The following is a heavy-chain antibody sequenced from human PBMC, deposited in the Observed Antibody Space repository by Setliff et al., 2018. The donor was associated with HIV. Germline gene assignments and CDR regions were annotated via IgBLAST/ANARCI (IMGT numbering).Heavy chain of an antibody. CDR1: GDSISGYY. V-gene: IGHV4-4*07. CDR2: MHISGNT. CDR3: ARARITMIGGRLEPYAFDR. J-gene: IGHJ3*01. Sequence: SETLSLTCTSSGDSISGYYWSWIRQPAGKGLEWIGRMHISGNTNYNPSLKSRVTMSVDASKNQLSLKLRSVTAADTAVYYCARARITMIGGRLEPYAFDRWGQGTKVTVSS. D-gene: IGHD3-10*01.